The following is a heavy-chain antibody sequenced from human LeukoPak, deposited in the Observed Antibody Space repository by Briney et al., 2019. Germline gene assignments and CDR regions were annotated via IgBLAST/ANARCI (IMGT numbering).Heavy chain of an antibody. J-gene: IGHJ6*03. Sequence: ASVKVSCKASGYTFTSYDINWVRQATGQGLEWMGWMNPNSGNTGYAQKFQGRVTMTRNTSISTAYMELSSLRSDDTAVYYCARGGGIRGYYYYYMDVWGKGTTLTVSS. V-gene: IGHV1-8*01. CDR1: GYTFTSYD. CDR2: MNPNSGNT. D-gene: IGHD5-18*01. CDR3: ARGGGIRGYYYYYMDV.